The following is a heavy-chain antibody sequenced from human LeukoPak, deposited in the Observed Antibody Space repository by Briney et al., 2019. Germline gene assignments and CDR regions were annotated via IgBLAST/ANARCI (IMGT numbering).Heavy chain of an antibody. J-gene: IGHJ6*02. D-gene: IGHD2-8*02. CDR3: AREVVLGHRHYYYGMDV. CDR2: ISYDGSNK. CDR1: GFTFSSYA. V-gene: IGHV3-30-3*01. Sequence: PGGSLRLSCAASGFTFSSYAMHWVRQASGKGLEWVAVISYDGSNKYYADSVKGRFTISRGNSKNTLYLQMNSLRAEDTAVYYCAREVVLGHRHYYYGMDVWGQGTTVTVSS.